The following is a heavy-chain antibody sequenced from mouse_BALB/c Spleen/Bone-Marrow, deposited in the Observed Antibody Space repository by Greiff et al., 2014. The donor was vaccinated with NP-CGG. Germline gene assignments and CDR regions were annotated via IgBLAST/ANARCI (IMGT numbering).Heavy chain of an antibody. V-gene: IGHV1-26*01. J-gene: IGHJ1*01. D-gene: IGHD2-14*01. Sequence: EVKLVESGPELVKPGASMKISCKASGYSFTGYTMNWVKQSHGKNLEWIGLINPYNGGTSYNQKFKGKATLTVDKSSSTAYMELPSLTSEDSAVYYCAGEVRPHWYFDVWGAGTTVTVSS. CDR1: GYSFTGYT. CDR3: AGEVRPHWYFDV. CDR2: INPYNGGT.